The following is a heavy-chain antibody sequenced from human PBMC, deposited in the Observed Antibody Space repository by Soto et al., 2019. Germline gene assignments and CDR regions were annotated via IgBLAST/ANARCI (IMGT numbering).Heavy chain of an antibody. CDR1: GFTFSNYA. V-gene: IGHV3-23*01. CDR2: ISGSGGST. Sequence: EVQLLESGGGLVQPGGSLRLSCAASGFTFSNYAMSWVRQAPGKGLEWVSGISGSGGSTYYADSVKGRFTISRDNTKNTLYLQMTSLRAEDTAVYYCAKEMYYYGSGHADDYWGQGTLVRVSS. D-gene: IGHD3-10*01. CDR3: AKEMYYYGSGHADDY. J-gene: IGHJ4*02.